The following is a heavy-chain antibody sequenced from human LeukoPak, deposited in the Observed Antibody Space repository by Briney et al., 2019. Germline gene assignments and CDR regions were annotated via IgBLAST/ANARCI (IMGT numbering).Heavy chain of an antibody. CDR3: ARARRNVAEAMD. CDR1: GDSISTYY. D-gene: IGHD1-14*01. CDR2: IYYSGDT. V-gene: IGHV4-59*08. J-gene: IGHJ4*02. Sequence: SETLSLTCSISGDSISTYYWSWIRQTPGKGLEWIGYIYYSGDTNYNPSLKSRVTISVDTSKNQFSLKLSSVTAADTAVYYCARARRNVAEAMDWGQGTLVTVSS.